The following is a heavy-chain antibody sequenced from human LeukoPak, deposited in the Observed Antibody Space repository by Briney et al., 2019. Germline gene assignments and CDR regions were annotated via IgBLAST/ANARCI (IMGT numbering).Heavy chain of an antibody. Sequence: GESLKISCKGSGYIFTSYWIGWVRQMPGKGLEWMGIISPGDSDTAYSPSLQGQVTISADKSITTTYLQWSSLKASDTAMYYCARRNGYNAGALDFDYWGQGTLVTVSS. J-gene: IGHJ4*02. CDR3: ARRNGYNAGALDFDY. D-gene: IGHD5-24*01. CDR2: ISPGDSDT. CDR1: GYIFTSYW. V-gene: IGHV5-51*01.